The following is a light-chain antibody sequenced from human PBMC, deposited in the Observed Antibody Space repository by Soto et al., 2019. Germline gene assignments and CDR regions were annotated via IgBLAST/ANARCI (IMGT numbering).Light chain of an antibody. CDR3: GSYAGSPKYV. V-gene: IGLV2-11*01. J-gene: IGLJ1*01. CDR2: DVS. CDR1: SSDVGGYNY. Sequence: QSVLTQPRSVSESPGQSVTISCTGTSSDVGGYNYVSWYQQHPGKAPKVMIYDVSERPSGFTDRFSGTKSCNTATLTISGLQVEAGAGYYCGSYAGSPKYVFGTGTKLTVL.